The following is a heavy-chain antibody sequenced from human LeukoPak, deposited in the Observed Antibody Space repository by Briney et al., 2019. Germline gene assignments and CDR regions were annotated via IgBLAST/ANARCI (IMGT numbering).Heavy chain of an antibody. CDR1: GLTVSSSY. CDR2: IYSGGST. V-gene: IGHV3-53*01. Sequence: GGSLRLSCAASGLTVSSSYMSWVRQAPGKGPEWVSVIYSGGSTYYADSVKGRLTISRDNSKNTLYLQMNSLRAEDTAVYYCARGRDLLPTPDFDYWGQGTLVTVSS. CDR3: ARGRDLLPTPDFDY. D-gene: IGHD1-26*01. J-gene: IGHJ4*02.